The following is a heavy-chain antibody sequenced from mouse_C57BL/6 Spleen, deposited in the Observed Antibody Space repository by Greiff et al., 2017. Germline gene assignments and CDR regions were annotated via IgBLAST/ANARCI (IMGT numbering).Heavy chain of an antibody. CDR1: GFSLTSYG. CDR3: GRGGLPHPFDY. CDR2: IWRGGST. V-gene: IGHV2-2*01. Sequence: VQLQESGPGLVQPSPSLSISCTASGFSLTSYGVHWVRQSPGRGLEWLGVIWRGGSTDYNAAFISRLSISTDNSKSQVVFKKNSLQADDKAVYYCGRGGLPHPFDYWGQGTTLTVSS. J-gene: IGHJ2*01. D-gene: IGHD2-4*01.